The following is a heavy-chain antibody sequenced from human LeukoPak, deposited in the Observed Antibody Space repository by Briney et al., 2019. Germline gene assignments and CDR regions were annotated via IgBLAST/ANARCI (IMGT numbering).Heavy chain of an antibody. V-gene: IGHV3-48*04. D-gene: IGHD2-2*01. CDR2: ISSSGSTI. CDR1: GFTFTIFG. Sequence: GGSLRLSCAASGFTFTIFGLNWVRQAPGKGLEWVSYISSSGSTIYYADSVKGRFTISRDNAKNSLYLQMNSLRAEDTAVYYCATTSRMKSFDYWGQGTLVTVSS. J-gene: IGHJ4*02. CDR3: ATTSRMKSFDY.